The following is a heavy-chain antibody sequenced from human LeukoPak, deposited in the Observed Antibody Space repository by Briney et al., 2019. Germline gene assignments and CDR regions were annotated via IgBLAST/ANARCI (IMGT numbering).Heavy chain of an antibody. CDR2: IYYSGST. CDR3: ARPVSPSGILWYGMDV. Sequence: PSETLSLTCTVSGGSVSSSSYYWGWIRQPPGKGLEWFGSIYYSGSTYYNPSLKSRVTISVDTSKNQFSLKLSSVTAADTAVYYCARPVSPSGILWYGMDVWGQGTTVTVSS. CDR1: GGSVSSSSYY. J-gene: IGHJ6*02. D-gene: IGHD3-10*01. V-gene: IGHV4-39*01.